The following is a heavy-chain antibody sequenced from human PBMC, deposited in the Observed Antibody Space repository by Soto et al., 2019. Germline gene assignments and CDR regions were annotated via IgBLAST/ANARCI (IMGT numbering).Heavy chain of an antibody. D-gene: IGHD6-6*01. J-gene: IGHJ6*02. CDR3: ARDREYRCSSAKYYSYYGMDV. Sequence: QVQLQESGPGLVKPSQTLSLTCTVSGGSISSGGYYWSWIRQHPGKGLEWIGYISYSGSTYYNPYDKRRVTKAVDTSKNQFSLKLSSVTAADTAVYYCARDREYRCSSAKYYSYYGMDVWGQGTTVTVSS. V-gene: IGHV4-31*03. CDR2: ISYSGST. CDR1: GGSISSGGYY.